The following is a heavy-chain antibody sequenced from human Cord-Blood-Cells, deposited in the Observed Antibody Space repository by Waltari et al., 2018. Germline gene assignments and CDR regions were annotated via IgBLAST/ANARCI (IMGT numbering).Heavy chain of an antibody. CDR2: IIPILGIA. V-gene: IGHV1-69*09. Sequence: VQLAQSGAEVKKPGSSVKVSCTASGGTFRSYAFCWVRQALVQGLEWMGRIIPILGIANYAQKFQGRVTITADKSTSTAYMELSSLRSEDTAVYYCARGTIVVVPAAINAFDIWGQGTMVTVSS. D-gene: IGHD2-2*02. CDR3: ARGTIVVVPAAINAFDI. CDR1: GGTFRSYA. J-gene: IGHJ3*02.